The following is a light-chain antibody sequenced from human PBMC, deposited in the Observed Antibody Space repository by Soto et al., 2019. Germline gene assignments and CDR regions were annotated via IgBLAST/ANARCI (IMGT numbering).Light chain of an antibody. CDR1: QSVTNS. CDR3: QQRRT. V-gene: IGKV3-11*01. Sequence: EIVLTHSPATLSLSPGERATLSCRASQSVTNSLAWYQQKPGQAPRLLIYHASNRATGIPARFSGSGSGTDFTLTISSLEPADFAVYYCQQRRTFGQGTKVEIK. CDR2: HAS. J-gene: IGKJ1*01.